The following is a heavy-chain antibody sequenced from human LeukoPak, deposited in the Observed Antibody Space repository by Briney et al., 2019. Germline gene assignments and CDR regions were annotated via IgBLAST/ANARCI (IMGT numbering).Heavy chain of an antibody. CDR2: IYYSGST. Sequence: SETLSLTCTVSGGSISSSTYYWGWIRQPPGKGLEWIGSIYYSGSTYYNPSLKSRVTISVDTSKNQFSLKLSSVTAADTAVYYCARHYYDSSGYYPFDYWGQGTLVTVSS. CDR3: ARHYYDSSGYYPFDY. V-gene: IGHV4-39*01. D-gene: IGHD3-22*01. CDR1: GGSISSSTYY. J-gene: IGHJ4*02.